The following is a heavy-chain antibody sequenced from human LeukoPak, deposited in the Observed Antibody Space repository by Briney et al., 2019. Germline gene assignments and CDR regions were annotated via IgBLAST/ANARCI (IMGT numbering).Heavy chain of an antibody. CDR1: GGSISSGSYY. Sequence: PSETLSLTCTVSGGSISSGSYYWSWIRQPAGKGLEWIGRIYTSGSTNYNPSLKSRVTISVDKSKNEFSLKLSSVTAADTAVYYCARATMGNYYYYYYMDVWGKGTAVTVSS. CDR2: IYTSGST. V-gene: IGHV4-61*02. J-gene: IGHJ6*03. D-gene: IGHD3-10*01. CDR3: ARATMGNYYYYYYMDV.